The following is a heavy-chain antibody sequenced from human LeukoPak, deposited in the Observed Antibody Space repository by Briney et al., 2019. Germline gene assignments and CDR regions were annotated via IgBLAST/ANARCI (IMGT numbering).Heavy chain of an antibody. CDR1: GGSFSGYY. V-gene: IGHV4-34*01. Sequence: SETLSLTCAVYGGSFSGYYWSWIRQPPGKGLEWIGEINHSGSTNYNPSLKSRVSISVDTSKNQFPLKLSSVTAADTAVYYCATRRFDFWSGYSLAFDYWGQGTLVTVSS. J-gene: IGHJ4*02. D-gene: IGHD3-3*01. CDR3: ATRRFDFWSGYSLAFDY. CDR2: INHSGST.